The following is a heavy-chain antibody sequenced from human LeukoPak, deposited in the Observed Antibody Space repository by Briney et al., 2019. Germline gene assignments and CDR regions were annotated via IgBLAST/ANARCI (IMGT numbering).Heavy chain of an antibody. J-gene: IGHJ6*02. CDR2: IYSGGST. Sequence: GGSLRLSCAASGFTVSSNYMSWVRQAPGKGLEWVSVIYSGGSTYYADSVKGRFTISGDNSKNTLYLQMNSLRAEDTAVYYCARAPGIAVAEDYYYYYGMDVWGQGTTVTVSS. CDR1: GFTVSSNY. CDR3: ARAPGIAVAEDYYYYYGMDV. V-gene: IGHV3-53*01. D-gene: IGHD6-19*01.